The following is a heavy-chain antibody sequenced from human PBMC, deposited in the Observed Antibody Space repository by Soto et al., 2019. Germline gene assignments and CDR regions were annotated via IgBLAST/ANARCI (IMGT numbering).Heavy chain of an antibody. Sequence: PSETLSLTCVVSGASISGNFWSWIRQPPGKGLEWIGFIYYSGNTNYNPSLESRVTISVDTSKKQFSLKLSSVTAADTAVYYCARLPGYSSGVFDYWGKGSLVTVSS. CDR3: ARLPGYSSGVFDY. CDR2: IYYSGNT. D-gene: IGHD6-19*01. J-gene: IGHJ4*02. CDR1: GASISGNF. V-gene: IGHV4-59*08.